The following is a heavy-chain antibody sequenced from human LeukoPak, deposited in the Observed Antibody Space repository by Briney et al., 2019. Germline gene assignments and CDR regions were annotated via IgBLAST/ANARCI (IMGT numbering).Heavy chain of an antibody. Sequence: TGGSLRLSCALSGFTFSSYAMSWVRHAPGKGLEWVSVISGSGGSTYYADSVKGRFTISRDNSKNTLYLQMNSLRVEDTAVYYCAKTDGDMVRGVIITCDYWGQGTLVTVSS. CDR2: ISGSGGST. CDR3: AKTDGDMVRGVIITCDY. D-gene: IGHD3-10*01. J-gene: IGHJ4*02. CDR1: GFTFSSYA. V-gene: IGHV3-23*01.